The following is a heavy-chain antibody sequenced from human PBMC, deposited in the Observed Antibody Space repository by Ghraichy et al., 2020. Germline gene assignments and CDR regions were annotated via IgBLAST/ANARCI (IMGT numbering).Heavy chain of an antibody. V-gene: IGHV4-59*01. D-gene: IGHD3-10*01. CDR2: IYYSGST. CDR3: ARGYYGWYFDL. CDR1: GGSISSYY. J-gene: IGHJ2*01. Sequence: SQTLSLTCTVSGGSISSYYWSWIRQPPGKGLEWIGYIYYSGSTNYNPSLKSRVTISVDTSKNQFSLKLSSVTAADTAVYYCARGYYGWYFDLWGRGTLVTVSS.